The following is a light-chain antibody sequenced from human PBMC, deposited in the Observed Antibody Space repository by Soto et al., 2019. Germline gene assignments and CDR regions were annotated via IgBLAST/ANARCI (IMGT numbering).Light chain of an antibody. Sequence: EIVLTQSPATLSVSPGERATLSCRASQSVSSSLAWYQQKPGQAPRLLIYGASTRATGIPARFSGSGSGTEFTLTISSLQSGDFAVYYCQQYADWPRTFGQGTKVEIK. CDR2: GAS. CDR3: QQYADWPRT. CDR1: QSVSSS. V-gene: IGKV3-15*01. J-gene: IGKJ1*01.